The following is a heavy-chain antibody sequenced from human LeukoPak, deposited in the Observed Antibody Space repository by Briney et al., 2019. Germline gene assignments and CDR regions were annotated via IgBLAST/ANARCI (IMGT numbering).Heavy chain of an antibody. V-gene: IGHV1-46*02. J-gene: IGHJ5*02. CDR2: INPSGRSA. CDR3: ARDSVELERRNWFDP. CDR1: PYTFNKYY. Sequence: ASVKVSCKASPYTFNKYYIHWVRQAPGQGLEWMGVINPSGRSASCAQRFQGKVTMTRDTSTSTVYMDLSSLTSEDTAVYYCARDSVELERRNWFDPWGQGTLVTVSS. D-gene: IGHD1-1*01.